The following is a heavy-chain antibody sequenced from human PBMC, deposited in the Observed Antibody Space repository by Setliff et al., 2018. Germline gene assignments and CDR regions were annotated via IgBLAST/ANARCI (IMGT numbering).Heavy chain of an antibody. CDR2: IYSSGNI. Sequence: TLSLTCTVSGCSISSGTFYWTWLRQPAGKGLEWIGHIYSSGNINYNPSLVSRVTISIDTSKSQFSLRLSSVTAADTAVYYCARQRRIWNDLDYFDYWGQGTLVTVSS. CDR1: GCSISSGTFY. V-gene: IGHV4-61*09. J-gene: IGHJ4*02. CDR3: ARQRRIWNDLDYFDY. D-gene: IGHD1-1*01.